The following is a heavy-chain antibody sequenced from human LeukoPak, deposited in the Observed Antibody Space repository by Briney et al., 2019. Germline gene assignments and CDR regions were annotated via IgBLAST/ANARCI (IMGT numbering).Heavy chain of an antibody. Sequence: SETLSLTCAVYGGSFSGYYWSWIRQPPGKGLEWIGEINHSGSTNYNPSLKSRVTISVDTSKNQFSLKLSSVTAADTAVYYCARGPYYYDSSGYNWFDPWGQGTLVTVSS. CDR1: GGSFSGYY. CDR3: ARGPYYYDSSGYNWFDP. D-gene: IGHD3-22*01. V-gene: IGHV4-34*01. CDR2: INHSGST. J-gene: IGHJ5*02.